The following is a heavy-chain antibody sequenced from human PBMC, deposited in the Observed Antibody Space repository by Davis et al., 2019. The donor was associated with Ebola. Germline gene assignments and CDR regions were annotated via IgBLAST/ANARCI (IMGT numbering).Heavy chain of an antibody. Sequence: ASVKVSCKASGYTFTSYYMHWVRQAPGQGLEWMGIINPSGGSTSYAQKFKGRVTMTRNPSISTAYMELSRLRIDDTAVYYCARGYGPKCRGGTCVNDSWGQGTLVIVSS. J-gene: IGHJ4*02. CDR3: ARGYGPKCRGGTCVNDS. V-gene: IGHV1-46*01. CDR2: INPSGGST. CDR1: GYTFTSYY. D-gene: IGHD1-14*01.